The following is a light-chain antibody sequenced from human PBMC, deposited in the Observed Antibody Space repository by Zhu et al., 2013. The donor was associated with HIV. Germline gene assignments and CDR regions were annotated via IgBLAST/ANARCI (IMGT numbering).Light chain of an antibody. J-gene: IGKJ2*01. CDR3: QQYHSFMYT. V-gene: IGKV1-5*01. Sequence: DIQMTQSPSTLSASVGDRVTITCRASQRISSWLAWYQQKPGKAPYLLIYDASNLQTGVPSRFSGSGSGTEFILTISSLQPDDFATYYCQQYHSFMYTFGQGTKLEIK. CDR2: DAS. CDR1: QRISSW.